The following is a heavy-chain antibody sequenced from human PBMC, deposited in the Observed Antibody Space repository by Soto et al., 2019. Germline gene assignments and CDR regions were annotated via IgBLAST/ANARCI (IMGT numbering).Heavy chain of an antibody. V-gene: IGHV1-46*01. CDR3: ARGDNDY. CDR2: IHPDGGHT. Sequence: ASVKVSCKASGYTFTNYYVQWVRQAPGQGLEWMGVIHPDGGHTTYSQKFQDSVTMTRDTFTSTIYMELSSLRSEDTAVYYCARGDNDYWGQGTLVTVSS. J-gene: IGHJ4*02. CDR1: GYTFTNYY.